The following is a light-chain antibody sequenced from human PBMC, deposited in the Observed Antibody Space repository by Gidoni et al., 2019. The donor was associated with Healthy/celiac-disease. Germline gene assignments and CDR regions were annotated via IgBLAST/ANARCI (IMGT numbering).Light chain of an antibody. CDR1: QSVSSSY. V-gene: IGKV3-20*01. CDR2: GAS. J-gene: IGKJ2*03. Sequence: EIVLTQSPGTLSLSPGERATLSCRASQSVSSSYLAWYQQKPGQAPRLLIYGASSRATGIPDRFSGSGAGTDFTLTISRLEPEDFAVYYCQQYGSSPVSFGQXTKLEIK. CDR3: QQYGSSPVS.